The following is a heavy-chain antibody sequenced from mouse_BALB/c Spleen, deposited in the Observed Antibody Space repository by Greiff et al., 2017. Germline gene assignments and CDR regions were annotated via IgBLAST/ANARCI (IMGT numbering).Heavy chain of an antibody. CDR2: INSNGGST. CDR3: AREGYYYGSSYWYFDV. J-gene: IGHJ1*01. D-gene: IGHD1-1*01. V-gene: IGHV5-6-3*01. CDR1: GFTFSSYG. Sequence: EVKLMESGGGLVQPGGSLKLSCAASGFTFSSYGMSWVRQTPDKRLELVATINSNGGSTYYPDSVKGRFTISRDNAKNTLYLQMSSLKSEDTAMYYCAREGYYYGSSYWYFDVWGAGTTVTVSS.